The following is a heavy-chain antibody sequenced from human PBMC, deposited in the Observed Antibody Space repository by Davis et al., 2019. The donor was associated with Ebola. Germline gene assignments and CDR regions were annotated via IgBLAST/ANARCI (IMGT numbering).Heavy chain of an antibody. D-gene: IGHD6-13*01. J-gene: IGHJ6*02. CDR1: GGSISTNY. Sequence: SETLSLTCTVSGGSISTNYWSWIRQPPGKGLEWIGYIYYSGNTKYNPSLKRRVTISVDTSKNQFSLKLSSVTAADTAVYYCASGFLRSWGYYGMDVWGQGTTVTVSS. CDR3: ASGFLRSWGYYGMDV. V-gene: IGHV4-59*12. CDR2: IYYSGNT.